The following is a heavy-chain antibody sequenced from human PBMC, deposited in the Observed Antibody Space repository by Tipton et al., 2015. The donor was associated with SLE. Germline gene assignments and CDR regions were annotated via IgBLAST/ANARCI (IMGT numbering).Heavy chain of an antibody. V-gene: IGHV4-59*01. D-gene: IGHD5-12*01. CDR1: GGSISSYS. CDR2: LYYSGSN. CDR3: ARSPRTYTGYDEYYFDS. Sequence: TLSLTCTVSGGSISSYSWSWIRRPPGKGLEWIGYLYYSGSNNYNPSLRSRVTISGDTSKNQFSLKLRFVTAADTAMYYCARSPRTYTGYDEYYFDSWGRGTLVTVSS. J-gene: IGHJ4*02.